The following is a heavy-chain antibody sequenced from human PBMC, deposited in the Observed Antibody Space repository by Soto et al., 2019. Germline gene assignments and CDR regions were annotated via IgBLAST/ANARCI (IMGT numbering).Heavy chain of an antibody. CDR1: GSTFTSYG. CDR2: ISAYNGNT. D-gene: IGHD3-10*01. J-gene: IGHJ6*02. CDR3: ARDWLRSPITMVRGVIIMPDYYYYYGMDV. V-gene: IGHV1-18*04. Sequence: ASVKVSCKASGSTFTSYGISWVRQAPGQGLEWMGWISAYNGNTNYAQKLQGRVTMTTDTSTSTAHMELRSLRSDDTAVYYCARDWLRSPITMVRGVIIMPDYYYYYGMDVWGQGTTVTVSS.